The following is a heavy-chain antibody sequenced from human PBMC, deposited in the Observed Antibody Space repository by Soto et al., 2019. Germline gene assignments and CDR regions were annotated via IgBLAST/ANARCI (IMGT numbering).Heavy chain of an antibody. CDR1: GFNFGDYA. D-gene: IGHD6-19*01. CDR3: ARAFRGVAVTPF. CDR2: IKSKTYGGAI. V-gene: IGHV3-49*03. J-gene: IGHJ3*01. Sequence: EVQLVESGGGLVQPGRSLRLSCTASGFNFGDYAMSWLRQAPGKGLEWVSFIKSKTYGGAIEYAASVKGRFTISRDDSKSVAYLHMDSLNTEDTAVYYCARAFRGVAVTPFWGQGTMVTVSS.